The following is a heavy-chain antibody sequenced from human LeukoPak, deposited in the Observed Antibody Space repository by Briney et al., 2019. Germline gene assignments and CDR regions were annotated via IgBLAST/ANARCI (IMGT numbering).Heavy chain of an antibody. CDR2: MNPNSGNT. V-gene: IGHV1-8*01. CDR3: ARSSGSYNYYYYYMDV. D-gene: IGHD3-10*01. CDR1: GYTFTSYD. J-gene: IGHJ6*03. Sequence: ASVKVSCKASGYTFTSYDINWVRLATGQGLEWMGWMNPNSGNTGYAQKFQGRVTMTRNTSISTAYMELSSLRSEDTAVYYCARSSGSYNYYYYYMDVWGKGTTVTVSS.